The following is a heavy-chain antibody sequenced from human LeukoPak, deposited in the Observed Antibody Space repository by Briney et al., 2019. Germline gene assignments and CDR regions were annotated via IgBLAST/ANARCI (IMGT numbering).Heavy chain of an antibody. CDR2: ISYDGSNK. V-gene: IGHV3-30-3*01. D-gene: IGHD2-2*01. J-gene: IGHJ4*02. CDR1: GFTFSSYA. Sequence: GGSLRLSCAASGFTFSSYAMQWVRQAPGKGLEWVAVISYDGSNKYYADSVKGRFTISRDNSKSTLYLQMNSLRAADTAVYYCARGAVGLFCSSTSCSRGHLDYWGQGTLVTVSS. CDR3: ARGAVGLFCSSTSCSRGHLDY.